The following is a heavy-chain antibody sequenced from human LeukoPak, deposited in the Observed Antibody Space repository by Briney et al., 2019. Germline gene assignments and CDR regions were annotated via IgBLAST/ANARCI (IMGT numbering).Heavy chain of an antibody. CDR2: ISYDGSNK. J-gene: IGHJ4*02. CDR1: GFTFSSYA. Sequence: PGGSLRLSCAASGFTFSSYAMHWVRQAPGKGLEWVAVISYDGSNKYYADSVKGRFTISRDNSKNTLYLQMNSLRAEDTAVYYCAREGVVVNDCWGQGTLVTVSS. CDR3: AREGVVVNDC. D-gene: IGHD2-15*01. V-gene: IGHV3-30*04.